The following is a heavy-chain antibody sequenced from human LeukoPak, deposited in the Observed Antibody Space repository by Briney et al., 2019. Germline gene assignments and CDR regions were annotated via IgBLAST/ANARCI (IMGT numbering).Heavy chain of an antibody. Sequence: GGSLRLSCAASGLTFSNYAMTWVRQAPGKGLEWVSGISGSGGTTYHADSVKGRFTISRDNSKNTLYLQMNSLRADDTAVYYCVKLTSTYSNPRPDYWGQGTLVTVSS. J-gene: IGHJ4*02. D-gene: IGHD6-13*01. CDR2: ISGSGGTT. CDR1: GLTFSNYA. V-gene: IGHV3-23*01. CDR3: VKLTSTYSNPRPDY.